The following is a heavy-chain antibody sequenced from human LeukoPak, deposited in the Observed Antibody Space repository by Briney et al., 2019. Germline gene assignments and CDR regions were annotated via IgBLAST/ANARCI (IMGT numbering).Heavy chain of an antibody. CDR1: GFTFSSYS. CDR3: ASGGSGSYSY. V-gene: IGHV3-48*04. CDR2: ISSSSSTI. Sequence: PGGSLRLSCAASGFTFSSYSMNWVRQAPGKGLEWVSYISSSSSTIYYADSVKGRFTISRDNAKNSLYLQMNSLRAEDTAVYYCASGGSGSYSYWGQGTLVTVSS. D-gene: IGHD1-26*01. J-gene: IGHJ4*02.